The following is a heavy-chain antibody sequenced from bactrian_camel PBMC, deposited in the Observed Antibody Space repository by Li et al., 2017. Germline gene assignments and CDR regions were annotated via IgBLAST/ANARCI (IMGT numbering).Heavy chain of an antibody. CDR1: GYTYSAYC. Sequence: DVQLVESGGDSVQAGGSLRLSCAISGYTYSAYCMAWFRQGPGKEREGVAAVGSDGTTTYAGSVKGRFTISKDNAKNTLYLQMNSLQPEDSAMYYCAMNLVVGSGGDCYGGYKYWGRGTQVTVS. CDR3: AMNLVVGSGGDCYGGYKY. D-gene: IGHD2*01. V-gene: IGHV3S67*01. CDR2: VGSDGTT. J-gene: IGHJ4*01.